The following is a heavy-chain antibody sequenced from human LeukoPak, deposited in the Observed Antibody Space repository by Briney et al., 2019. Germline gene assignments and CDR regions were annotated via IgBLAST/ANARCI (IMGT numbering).Heavy chain of an antibody. CDR1: GFTFNSYW. J-gene: IGHJ3*02. CDR3: ASYYGSGSDAFDI. Sequence: GGSLRLSCAASGFTFNSYWMHWVRQAPGKGLVWVSRINPDGSTTSYADSVKGRFTISRDNAKNSLYLQMNSLRAEDTAVYYCASYYGSGSDAFDIWGQGTMVTVS. CDR2: INPDGSTT. D-gene: IGHD3-10*01. V-gene: IGHV3-74*01.